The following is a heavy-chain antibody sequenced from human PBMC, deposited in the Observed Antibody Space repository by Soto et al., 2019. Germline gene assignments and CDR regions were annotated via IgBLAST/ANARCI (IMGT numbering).Heavy chain of an antibody. CDR1: GFTFSSYA. D-gene: IGHD3-22*01. V-gene: IGHV3-23*01. Sequence: EVQLLESGGGLVQPGGSLRLSCAASGFTFSSYAMSWVRQAPGKGLEWVSAISGSGGSTYYADSVKGRFTISIDNSKNALCLQMNSLRAEDTGVYYCAKGGRYYYDSSGYYPGDYYYYYGMDVWGQGTTVTVSS. CDR2: ISGSGGST. J-gene: IGHJ6*02. CDR3: AKGGRYYYDSSGYYPGDYYYYYGMDV.